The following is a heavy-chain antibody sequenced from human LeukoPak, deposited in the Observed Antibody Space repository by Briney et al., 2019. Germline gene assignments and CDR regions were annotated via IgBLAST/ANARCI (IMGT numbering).Heavy chain of an antibody. D-gene: IGHD4-23*01. J-gene: IGHJ4*02. CDR3: ARVHDYGGNSGGY. CDR1: GYTFTSYG. V-gene: IGHV1-18*01. Sequence: ASVKVSCKASGYTFTSYGISWVRQAPGQGLEWMGWISAYNGNTKYSQKFQGRVTITRDTSASTAYMELSSLRSEDTAVYYCARVHDYGGNSGGYWGQGTLVTVSS. CDR2: ISAYNGNT.